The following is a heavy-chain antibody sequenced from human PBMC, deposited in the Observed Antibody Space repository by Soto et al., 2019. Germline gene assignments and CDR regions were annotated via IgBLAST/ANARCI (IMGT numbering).Heavy chain of an antibody. D-gene: IGHD2-2*01. CDR3: TRALRYCTSTNCYFAFDF. CDR1: GFTFGDYG. CDR2: IRSKAYGETT. J-gene: IGHJ3*01. Sequence: GGSLRLSCTTSGFTFGDYGMSWFRQAPGKGLEWGGLIRSKAYGETTEYAASVKGRFTISRDDSKSIAYLQMNSLKADDTAMYYCTRALRYCTSTNCYFAFDFWGPGTMVTVS. V-gene: IGHV3-49*03.